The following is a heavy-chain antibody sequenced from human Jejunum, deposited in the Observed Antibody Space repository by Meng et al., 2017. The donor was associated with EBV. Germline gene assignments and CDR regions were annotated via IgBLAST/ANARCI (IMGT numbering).Heavy chain of an antibody. CDR3: ARVPLDYYGSGSSWAY. CDR2: MSYSGAT. CDR1: VASISRSNWY. J-gene: IGHJ4*02. V-gene: IGHV4-39*07. Sequence: HLQPQASGPAPVTPSATLPLPCTVSVASISRSNWYWGWIRQSPGKGLEWIGSMSYSGATYYTPSLKSRVTISIDTSKNQLSLKVNSVTAADMAMYYCARVPLDYYGSGSSWAYWGQGTLVTVSS. D-gene: IGHD3-10*01.